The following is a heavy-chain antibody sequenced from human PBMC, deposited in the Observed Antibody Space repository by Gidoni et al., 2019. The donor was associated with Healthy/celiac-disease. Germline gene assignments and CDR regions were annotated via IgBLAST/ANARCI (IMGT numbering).Heavy chain of an antibody. J-gene: IGHJ4*02. CDR1: GYSIRSCHY. V-gene: IGHV4-38-2*01. D-gene: IGHD3-3*01. CDR3: ARFGYDFWSGYSRY. CDR2: IYQSGGT. Sequence: QVQLQESGPGLVKPSETLSLTCAVSGYSIRSCHYVGCLRQPPGKGLEWIGSIYQSGGTYYNPSLKSRVTISVDTSKNQFSLKLSSVTAADTAVYYCARFGYDFWSGYSRYWGQGTLVTVSS.